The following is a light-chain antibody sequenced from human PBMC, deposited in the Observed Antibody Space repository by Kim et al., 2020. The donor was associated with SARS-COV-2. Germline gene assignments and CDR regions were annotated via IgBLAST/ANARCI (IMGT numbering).Light chain of an antibody. CDR1: SVSRKS. CDR3: QVWHSTSDHRVV. CDR2: YDS. V-gene: IGLV3-21*04. J-gene: IGLJ2*01. Sequence: PGKAARITCGGNSVSRKSVHWYQHKPGQAPVLVISYDSDRPSGIPERYSGSNSGNTATLTISRVEAGDEADYYCQVWHSTSDHRVVFGGGTQLTVL.